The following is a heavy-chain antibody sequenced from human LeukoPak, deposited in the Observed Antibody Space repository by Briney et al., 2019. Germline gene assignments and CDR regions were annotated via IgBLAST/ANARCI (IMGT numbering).Heavy chain of an antibody. Sequence: PSETLSLTCTVSGGSISSGGYYWSWIRQHPGKGLEWIGYIYYSGSAYYNPSLKSRVTISVDTSENQFSLKLSSVTAADTAVYYCARDRLIYCSSTSCYRGYYYYGMDVWGQGTTVTVSS. CDR2: IYYSGSA. V-gene: IGHV4-31*03. CDR3: ARDRLIYCSSTSCYRGYYYYGMDV. J-gene: IGHJ6*02. D-gene: IGHD2-2*01. CDR1: GGSISSGGYY.